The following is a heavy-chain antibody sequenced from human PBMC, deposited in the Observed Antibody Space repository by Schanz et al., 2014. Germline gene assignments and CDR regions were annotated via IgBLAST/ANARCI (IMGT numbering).Heavy chain of an antibody. D-gene: IGHD3-10*01. J-gene: IGHJ6*02. CDR2: ISPYNGNT. CDR3: ARADSFSMYRGVSIDTSCLGMDV. Sequence: QVQLVQSGAEVKKPGASVKVSCKASGYTFTSYGISWVRQAPGQGLEWMGWISPYNGNTNYAQKLQGRVTMTADTSTSTAYMDVRRLRSDDATVFCCARADSFSMYRGVSIDTSCLGMDVWGQGTTVTVSS. CDR1: GYTFTSYG. V-gene: IGHV1-18*01.